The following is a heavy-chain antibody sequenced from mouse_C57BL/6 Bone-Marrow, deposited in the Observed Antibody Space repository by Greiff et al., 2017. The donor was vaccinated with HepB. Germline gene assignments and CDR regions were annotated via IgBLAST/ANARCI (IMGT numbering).Heavy chain of an antibody. CDR1: GFTFSNYW. J-gene: IGHJ2*01. V-gene: IGHV6-3*01. Sequence: DVKLVESGGGLVHPRGSMKLSCVASGFTFSNYWMNWVRQSPEKGLEWVAQIRLKSDNYATHYAESVKGRFTISRDDSKSSVYLQMNNLRAEDTGIYYCAGNGDQGDYWGQGTTLTVSS. D-gene: IGHD4-1*01. CDR3: AGNGDQGDY. CDR2: IRLKSDNYAT.